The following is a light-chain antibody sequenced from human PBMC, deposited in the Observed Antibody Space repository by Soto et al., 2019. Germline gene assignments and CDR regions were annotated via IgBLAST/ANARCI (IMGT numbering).Light chain of an antibody. CDR3: GSWDAALRVYV. CDR2: DGY. J-gene: IGLJ1*01. V-gene: IGLV1-51*01. Sequence: QSVLTQPPSVSAAPGQTVTISCSGSTSNIGNNYVSWYQQFPGAAPKLLIYDGYRRPSGIPERFSASKSDTSATLGISGLLTGDEADYYCGSWDAALRVYVFGPGTKLTVL. CDR1: TSNIGNNY.